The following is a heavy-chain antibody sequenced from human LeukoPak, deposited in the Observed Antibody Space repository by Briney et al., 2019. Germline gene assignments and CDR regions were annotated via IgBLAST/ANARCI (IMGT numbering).Heavy chain of an antibody. V-gene: IGHV5-51*01. J-gene: IGHJ4*02. CDR1: GDRFTSHW. CDR2: IYLGDSET. D-gene: IGHD6-19*01. Sequence: GESLKISCQGSGDRFTSHWIGWVRQMPGKGLEWMGIIYLGDSETRYSPSFQGQVIISADKSITTAYLQWSSLKASDTAIYYCARHPSYTRGWPLDYWGQGTLVTVSS. CDR3: ARHPSYTRGWPLDY.